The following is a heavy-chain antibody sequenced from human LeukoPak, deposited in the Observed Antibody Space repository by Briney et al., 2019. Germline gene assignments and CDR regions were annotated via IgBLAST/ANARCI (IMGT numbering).Heavy chain of an antibody. CDR1: GFSFSDSW. CDR3: SSLGRGRYCSDTTCSDFYFMDV. Sequence: GGSLRLSCAASGFSFSDSWMTWVRQPPGKGLEWVANINADGSEMYSVDSVKGRFTISRDNAKNSLSLQMNSLKVEDTAIYFCSSLGRGRYCSDTTCSDFYFMDVWGTGTTAIVSS. D-gene: IGHD2-2*01. J-gene: IGHJ6*03. V-gene: IGHV3-7*03. CDR2: INADGSEM.